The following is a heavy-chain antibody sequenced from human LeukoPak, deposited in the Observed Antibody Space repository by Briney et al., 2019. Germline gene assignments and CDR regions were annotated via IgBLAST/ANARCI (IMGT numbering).Heavy chain of an antibody. Sequence: SETLSLTCAVSGGSISSGGYYWSWIRQHPGKGLEWIGYIYYSGSTYYNPSLNSRVTISVDTSKNHFSLKLSSLTAADPAVYSCASAYCSGGSCYSPGAFDIWGQGTMVTVSS. D-gene: IGHD2-15*01. CDR2: IYYSGST. CDR3: ASAYCSGGSCYSPGAFDI. CDR1: GGSISSGGYY. J-gene: IGHJ3*02. V-gene: IGHV4-31*11.